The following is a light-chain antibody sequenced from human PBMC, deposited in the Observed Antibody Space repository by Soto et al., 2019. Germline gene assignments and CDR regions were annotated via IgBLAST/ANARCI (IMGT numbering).Light chain of an antibody. J-gene: IGKJ1*01. CDR2: GAS. V-gene: IGKV3-20*01. CDR3: QQYGSSPPWT. Sequence: EIVLTQSPGTLSLSPGERATLSCRASQSVSSSYLAWYQQKPGQAPRLLIYGASSRATGIPDRFSGSGSGTDFTLTISRLEADYFAVYYCQQYGSSPPWTFGQGTKVEIK. CDR1: QSVSSSY.